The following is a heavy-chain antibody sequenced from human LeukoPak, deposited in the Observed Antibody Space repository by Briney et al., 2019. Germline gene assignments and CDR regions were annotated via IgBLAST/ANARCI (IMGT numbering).Heavy chain of an antibody. CDR1: GYTFSNYG. J-gene: IGHJ4*02. D-gene: IGHD6-19*01. Sequence: ASVKVSCKASGYTFSNYGISWVRQAPGLGLEWMGWTSYNGNTNYAQKFQDRVAMTTDTSTTTAYMELRSLESDDTAVYYCARHSGSGWQALGYWGQGTLVTVSS. V-gene: IGHV1-18*04. CDR2: TSYNGNT. CDR3: ARHSGSGWQALGY.